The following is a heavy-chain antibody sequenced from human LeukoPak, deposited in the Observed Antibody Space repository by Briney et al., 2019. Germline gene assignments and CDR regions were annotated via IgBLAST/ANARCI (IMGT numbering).Heavy chain of an antibody. CDR3: ARDFSLVPGAFDI. V-gene: IGHV4-30-2*01. Sequence: PSETLSLTCTVSGGSISSGGYYWSWIRQPPGKGLEWIGYIYHSGSTYYNPSLKSRVTISVDRSKNQFSLKLSSVTAADTAVYYCARDFSLVPGAFDIWGQGTMVTVSS. CDR1: GGSISSGGYY. J-gene: IGHJ3*02. CDR2: IYHSGST. D-gene: IGHD2/OR15-2a*01.